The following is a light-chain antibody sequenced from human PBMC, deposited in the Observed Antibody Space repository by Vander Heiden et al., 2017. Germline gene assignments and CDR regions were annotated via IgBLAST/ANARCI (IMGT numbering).Light chain of an antibody. J-gene: IGKJ2*01. Sequence: EIVMTQPPATLSGSPGERATLACRASQSVSSNLAWYQQKPGQAPRLLIYGASTRATGIPARFSGSGSGTEFTLTISSLQSEDFAVYYCQQYNNWPYTFGQGTKLEI. CDR1: QSVSSN. CDR3: QQYNNWPYT. V-gene: IGKV3D-15*01. CDR2: GAS.